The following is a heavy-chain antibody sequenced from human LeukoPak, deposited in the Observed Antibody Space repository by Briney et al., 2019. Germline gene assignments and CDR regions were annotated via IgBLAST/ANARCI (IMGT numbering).Heavy chain of an antibody. CDR1: GFTFSDYY. D-gene: IGHD6-19*01. CDR2: ISSSGSTI. V-gene: IGHV3-11*04. Sequence: KPGGSLRLSCAASGFTFSDYYMSWIRQAPGKWLEWVSYISSSGSTIYYADSVKGRFTISRDNAKNSLYLQMNSLRAEATAVYYCARVSSGWYAFDIWGQGTMVTVSS. J-gene: IGHJ3*02. CDR3: ARVSSGWYAFDI.